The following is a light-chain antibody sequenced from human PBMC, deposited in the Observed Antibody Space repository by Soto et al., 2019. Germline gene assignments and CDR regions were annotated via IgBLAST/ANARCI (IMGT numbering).Light chain of an antibody. J-gene: IGLJ3*02. CDR2: EVS. CDR3: ASYAGINNLL. V-gene: IGLV2-8*01. CDR1: SSDIGAYNY. Sequence: QLVLTQPPSASGSPGQSVTISCTGTSSDIGAYNYVSWYQQHPGKAPKLMIYEVSKRPSGVPDRFSGSKSGNTASLTVSGLQAEDEADYYCASYAGINNLLFGGGTKVTVL.